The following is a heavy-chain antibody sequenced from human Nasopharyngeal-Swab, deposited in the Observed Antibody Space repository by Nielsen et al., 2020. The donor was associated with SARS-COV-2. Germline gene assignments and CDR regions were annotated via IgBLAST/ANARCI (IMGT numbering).Heavy chain of an antibody. CDR1: GFIFSASA. V-gene: IGHV1-2*02. CDR3: ARDYYDNYDSDY. CDR2: INPYSGDT. D-gene: IGHD3-22*01. Sequence: GGSLSLSGAASGFIFSASAIHWVRQVPGQGLEWVGCINPYSGDTKYAQQFQGRVTVTRDTSRSTAYIELSRLRSDDTAVYYCARDYYDNYDSDYWGQGTLVTVSS. J-gene: IGHJ4*02.